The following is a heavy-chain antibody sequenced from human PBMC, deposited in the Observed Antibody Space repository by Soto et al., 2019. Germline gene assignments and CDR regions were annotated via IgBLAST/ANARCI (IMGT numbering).Heavy chain of an antibody. CDR2: IRSKGNSYAT. V-gene: IGHV3-73*01. Sequence: GGSLRLSCAASGFSFSGSDMHWVRQASGKGLEWVGRIRSKGNSYATAYAASVKGRFTISRDDSKNTAYLQMNSLKTEDTAVFYCTRHSIRTLDDFDIWGQGTMVTVSS. CDR1: GFSFSGSD. CDR3: TRHSIRTLDDFDI. J-gene: IGHJ3*02. D-gene: IGHD4-17*01.